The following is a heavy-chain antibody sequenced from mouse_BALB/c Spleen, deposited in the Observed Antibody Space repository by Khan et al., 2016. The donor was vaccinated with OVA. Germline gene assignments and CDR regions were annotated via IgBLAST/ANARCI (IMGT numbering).Heavy chain of an antibody. V-gene: IGHV5-15*02. CDR2: ISSLAYSI. CDR1: GFTFSDYG. CDR3: ARSWAMDY. J-gene: IGHJ4*01. Sequence: EVQRVESGGGLVQPGGSRKLSCAASGFTFSDYGLAWVRQAPGKGPEWVAFISSLAYSIYYADTVTGRLTISRENAKNTLYLEMSSLRSEDTAMYYCARSWAMDYWGQGTSVTVSS.